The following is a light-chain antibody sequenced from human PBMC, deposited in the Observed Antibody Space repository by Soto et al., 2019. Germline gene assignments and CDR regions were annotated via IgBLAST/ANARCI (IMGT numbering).Light chain of an antibody. V-gene: IGLV2-14*01. Sequence: QSALTQPASVSGSPGQSITISCTGTSSDVGGYNYVSWYQQHPGKAPKHMIYEVSNRPSGVSNRFSGSKSGNTASLTISGLQAEDEADYYCSPYTSSSIEYVFGTGTKVTVL. CDR3: SPYTSSSIEYV. CDR2: EVS. CDR1: SSDVGGYNY. J-gene: IGLJ1*01.